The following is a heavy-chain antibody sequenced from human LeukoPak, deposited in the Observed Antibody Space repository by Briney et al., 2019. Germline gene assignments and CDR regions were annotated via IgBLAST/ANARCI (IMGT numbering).Heavy chain of an antibody. J-gene: IGHJ4*02. V-gene: IGHV1-69*13. CDR2: IIPIFGTA. CDR1: GGTFSSYA. D-gene: IGHD3-22*01. Sequence: SVKVSCKASGGTFSSYAISWVRQAPGQGLEWMGGIIPIFGTANYAQKFQGRVAITADESTSTAYMVLSSLRSEDTAVYYCAAFGRGWRANRYYFDYWGQGTLVTVSS. CDR3: AAFGRGWRANRYYFDY.